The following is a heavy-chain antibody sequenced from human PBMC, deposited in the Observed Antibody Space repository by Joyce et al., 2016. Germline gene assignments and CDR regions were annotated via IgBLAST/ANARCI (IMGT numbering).Heavy chain of an antibody. CDR3: ARVVRDDYYRSRTFDH. D-gene: IGHD3-10*01. CDR2: MNPKIGNS. J-gene: IGHJ4*02. Sequence: QVQLVQSEAAVKKPGASVRVSCKTSGYIFTNYDVHWVRQATGQGLEWMGWMNPKIGNSGYAQTCQGRVSMTRDTSINTAYMDLTSLTPDDTAVYYCARVVRDDYYRSRTFDHWGQGTLVTVSS. V-gene: IGHV1-8*01. CDR1: GYIFTNYD.